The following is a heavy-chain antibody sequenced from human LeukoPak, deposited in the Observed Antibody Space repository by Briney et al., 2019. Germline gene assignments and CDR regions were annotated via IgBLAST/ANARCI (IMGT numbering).Heavy chain of an antibody. J-gene: IGHJ4*02. CDR1: GFTFSAYS. CDR3: TRDPHALDY. V-gene: IGHV3-48*02. Sequence: GGSLRLSCAASGFTFSAYSMNWVRQAPGKGLEWVSYIRGGGSPIYYADSVKGRFTISRDNAKNSLYLQMNSLRDEDTAVYYCTRDPHALDYWGQGTLVTVSS. CDR2: IRGGGSPI.